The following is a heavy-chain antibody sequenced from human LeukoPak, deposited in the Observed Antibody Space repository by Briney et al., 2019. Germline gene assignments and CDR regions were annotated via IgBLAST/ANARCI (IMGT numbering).Heavy chain of an antibody. D-gene: IGHD6-19*01. CDR1: GGSISSYY. V-gene: IGHV3-48*01. Sequence: ETLSLTCTVSGGSISSYYWSWIRQPPGKGLEWLSYISSSSSTIYYADSVKGRFTISRDNAKNSLYLQLNSLRPEDTGLYYCARDRGGWPNYRGQGTLVTVSS. J-gene: IGHJ4*02. CDR3: ARDRGGWPNY. CDR2: ISSSSSTI.